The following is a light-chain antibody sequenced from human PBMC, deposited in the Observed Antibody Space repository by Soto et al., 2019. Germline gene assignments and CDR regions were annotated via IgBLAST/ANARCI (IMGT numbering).Light chain of an antibody. CDR3: QQDGSSPLYT. Sequence: EIVFTQSPGTLSLSPGERATLSCRASQSVSSSYLAWYQQKPGQAPRLLIYGASSRATGIPDRFSGSGSGTDLTLTISRREPEDCGVYYCQQDGSSPLYTVGQGTKLEIK. J-gene: IGKJ2*01. CDR2: GAS. CDR1: QSVSSSY. V-gene: IGKV3-20*01.